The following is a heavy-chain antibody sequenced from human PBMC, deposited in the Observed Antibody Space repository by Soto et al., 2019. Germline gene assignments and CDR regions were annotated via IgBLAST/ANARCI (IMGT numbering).Heavy chain of an antibody. Sequence: ASVKVSCKASGYTFTSYYMHWVRQAPGQGLEWMGIINPSGGSTSYAQKFQGRVTMTRDTSTSTVYMELSSLRSEDTAVYYCARSYCSSTSCYWTLNWFDPWGQGTLVTVS. CDR2: INPSGGST. J-gene: IGHJ5*02. CDR3: ARSYCSSTSCYWTLNWFDP. V-gene: IGHV1-46*01. D-gene: IGHD2-2*01. CDR1: GYTFTSYY.